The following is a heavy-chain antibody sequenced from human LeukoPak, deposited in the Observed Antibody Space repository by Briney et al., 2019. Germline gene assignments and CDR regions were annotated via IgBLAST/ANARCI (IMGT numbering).Heavy chain of an antibody. D-gene: IGHD6-13*01. V-gene: IGHV4-30-2*01. CDR1: GGSIGSGGYY. J-gene: IGHJ5*02. CDR3: ARDRYSSSWSHWFDP. CDR2: IYHSGST. Sequence: SETLSLTCTVSGGSIGSGGYYWSWIRQPPGKGLEWIGYIYHSGSTYYNPSLKSRVTISVDRSKNQFSLKLSSVTAADTAVYYCARDRYSSSWSHWFDPWGQGTLVTVSS.